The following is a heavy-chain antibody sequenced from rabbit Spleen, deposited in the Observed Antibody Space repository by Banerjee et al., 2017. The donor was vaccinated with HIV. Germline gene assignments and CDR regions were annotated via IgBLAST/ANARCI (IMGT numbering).Heavy chain of an antibody. D-gene: IGHD1-1*01. J-gene: IGHJ4*01. CDR2: IYNGDGST. Sequence: EESGGDLVQPEGSLTLTCKASGFDFSSDSMCWVRQAPGKGPEWTACIYNGDGSTYYASWVNGRFTISKTSSTTVTLQITSLTAADTATYFCARDLGAWNSGSYAFNLWGPGTLVTVS. CDR1: GFDFSSDS. V-gene: IGHV1S47*01. CDR3: ARDLGAWNSGSYAFNL.